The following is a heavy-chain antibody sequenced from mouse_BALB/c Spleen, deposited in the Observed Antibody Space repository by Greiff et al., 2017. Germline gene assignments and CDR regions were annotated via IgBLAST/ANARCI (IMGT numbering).Heavy chain of an antibody. J-gene: IGHJ4*01. D-gene: IGHD2-4*01. CDR2: ISSGSSTI. CDR1: GFTFSSFG. CDR3: ARQTMIKGYAMDY. Sequence: EVMLVESGGGLVQPGGSRKLSCAASGFTFSSFGMHWVRQAPEKGLEWVAYISSGSSTIYYADTVKGRFTISRDNPKNTLFLQMTSLRSEDTAMYYCARQTMIKGYAMDYWGQGTSVTVSS. V-gene: IGHV5-17*02.